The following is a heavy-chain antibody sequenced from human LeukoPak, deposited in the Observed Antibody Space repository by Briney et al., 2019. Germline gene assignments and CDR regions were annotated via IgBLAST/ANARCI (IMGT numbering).Heavy chain of an antibody. D-gene: IGHD3-10*01. CDR1: GGSISSSSYR. J-gene: IGHJ3*02. CDR2: IDYSGST. CDR3: ALFGGGAFDI. Sequence: PSETLSLTCTVSGGSISSSSYRWGWIRQTPEKGLEWIGTIDYSGSTSYNTSLKSRVTISRDTSKNQFSLKLTSVTASDTSVYYCALFGGGAFDIWGQGTMVTVSS. V-gene: IGHV4-39*01.